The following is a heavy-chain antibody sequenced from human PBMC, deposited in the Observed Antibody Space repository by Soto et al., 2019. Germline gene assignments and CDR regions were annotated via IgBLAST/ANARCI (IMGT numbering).Heavy chain of an antibody. D-gene: IGHD3-3*01. J-gene: IGHJ4*02. CDR2: INHSGST. V-gene: IGHV4-34*01. CDR3: ARGDFAGEPSPDY. Sequence: SETLSLTCAVYGGSLSGYYWSWIRQPPGKGLEWIGEINHSGSTNYSPSLKSRVTILVDTSKNQFSLQLSSVTAADTAMYYCARGDFAGEPSPDYWGQGTLVTVSS. CDR1: GGSLSGYY.